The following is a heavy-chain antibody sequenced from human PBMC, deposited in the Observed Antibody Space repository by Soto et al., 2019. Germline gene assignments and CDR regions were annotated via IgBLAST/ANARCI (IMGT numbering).Heavy chain of an antibody. CDR3: ACDSSHFEGRIGN. Sequence: QVQLVESGGGVVQPGRSLRLSCAASGFTFISYDMHWVRQAPGKGLEWVAVISFDGNNKYFSDSVKGRFTVSRDNSKDTLYRQMNSLRGEDTAVYFCACDSSHFEGRIGNWGQGTLVTVSS. V-gene: IGHV3-30*03. J-gene: IGHJ4*02. CDR1: GFTFISYD. D-gene: IGHD2-2*01. CDR2: ISFDGNNK.